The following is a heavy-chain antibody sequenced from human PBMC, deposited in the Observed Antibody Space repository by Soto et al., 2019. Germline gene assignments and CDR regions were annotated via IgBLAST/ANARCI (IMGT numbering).Heavy chain of an antibody. D-gene: IGHD2-2*01. CDR1: GGTFTSYA. V-gene: IGHV1-69*13. J-gene: IGHJ6*02. Sequence: GASVKVSCKASGGTFTSYAISWVRQAPGQGLAWMGGLSPLFRTANYAQKFQGRVTITADESTSTAYMELSSLRSDDTAVYYCARGVVTAPPYNYYYGMDVWGQGXTVTVSS. CDR3: ARGVVTAPPYNYYYGMDV. CDR2: LSPLFRTA.